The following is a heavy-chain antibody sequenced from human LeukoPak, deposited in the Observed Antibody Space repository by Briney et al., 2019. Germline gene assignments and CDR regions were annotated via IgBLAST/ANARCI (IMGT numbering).Heavy chain of an antibody. J-gene: IGHJ4*02. CDR2: IYYSGST. D-gene: IGHD2-8*01. Sequence: SETLSLTCTVSGGSISSYYWSWIRQPPGKGLEWLGYIYYSGSTSYNPSLKSRVTISVDTSKNQFSLKLSSVTAADTAVYYCARIPGYCTNGVCSFDYWGQGTLVTVSS. V-gene: IGHV4-59*13. CDR1: GGSISSYY. CDR3: ARIPGYCTNGVCSFDY.